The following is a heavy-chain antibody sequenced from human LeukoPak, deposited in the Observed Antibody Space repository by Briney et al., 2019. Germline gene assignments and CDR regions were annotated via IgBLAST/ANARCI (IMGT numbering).Heavy chain of an antibody. CDR1: GGSFSGYY. Sequence: SETLSLTCAVYGGSFSGYYWSWIRQPPGKGLEWIGEINHSGSTNYNPSLKSRVTISVDTSKNQFSLKLSSVTAADTTVYYCANALAAASYWGQGTLVTVSS. V-gene: IGHV4-34*01. CDR3: ANALAAASY. D-gene: IGHD6-13*01. CDR2: INHSGST. J-gene: IGHJ4*02.